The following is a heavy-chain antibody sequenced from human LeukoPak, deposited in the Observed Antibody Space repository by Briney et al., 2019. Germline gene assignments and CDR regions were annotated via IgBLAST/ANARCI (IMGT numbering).Heavy chain of an antibody. Sequence: SETLSLTCAVYGGSFSGYYWSWIRQPPGKGLEWIGEIDHSGSTNYNPSLKSRVTISVDTSKNQFSLKLSSVTAADTAVYYCARGPATTSSMGGADFQQWGQGTLVPVSS. D-gene: IGHD3-16*01. CDR2: IDHSGST. J-gene: IGHJ1*01. V-gene: IGHV4-34*01. CDR3: ARGPATTSSMGGADFQQ. CDR1: GGSFSGYY.